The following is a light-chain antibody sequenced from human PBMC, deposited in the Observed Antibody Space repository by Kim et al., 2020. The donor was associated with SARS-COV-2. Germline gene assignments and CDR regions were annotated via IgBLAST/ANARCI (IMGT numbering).Light chain of an antibody. CDR3: QQYIDRLS. V-gene: IGKV3-15*01. CDR2: GAS. Sequence: SVSPGERATPSCRASQSVSSNLVWYQQKPGQAPRLLIYGASTRATGIPARFSGSGSGTDFTLTISSLQSEDFAVYYCQQYIDRLSFGGGTKVDIK. J-gene: IGKJ4*01. CDR1: QSVSSN.